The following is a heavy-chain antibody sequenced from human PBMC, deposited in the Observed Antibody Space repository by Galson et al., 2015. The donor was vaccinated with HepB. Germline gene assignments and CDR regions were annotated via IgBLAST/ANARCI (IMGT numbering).Heavy chain of an antibody. CDR2: INPSGGST. CDR3: ARDIGGYDYGPSPLGY. J-gene: IGHJ4*02. V-gene: IGHV1-46*04. CDR1: GYTFTSYY. Sequence: SVKVSCKASGYTFTSYYMHWVRQAPGQGLEWMGIINPSGGSTSYAQKLQGRVTMTRDTSTSTVYMELSSLRSEDTAVYYCARDIGGYDYGPSPLGYWGQGTLVTVSS. D-gene: IGHD5-12*01.